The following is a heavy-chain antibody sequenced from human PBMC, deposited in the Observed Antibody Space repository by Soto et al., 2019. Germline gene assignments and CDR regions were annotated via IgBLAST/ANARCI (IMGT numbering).Heavy chain of an antibody. D-gene: IGHD3-22*01. J-gene: IGHJ4*02. Sequence: EVQLLASGGGLVQPGGSLRLSCAASGFTFSSYAMSWVRQAPGKGLEWVSSISGSGGSTYYADSVKGRFTISRNNYKNTLYLQMNSLRAEDTAVYYCAISYYYDSSGYSGTFDYWGQGTLVTVSS. CDR1: GFTFSSYA. CDR2: ISGSGGST. V-gene: IGHV3-23*01. CDR3: AISYYYDSSGYSGTFDY.